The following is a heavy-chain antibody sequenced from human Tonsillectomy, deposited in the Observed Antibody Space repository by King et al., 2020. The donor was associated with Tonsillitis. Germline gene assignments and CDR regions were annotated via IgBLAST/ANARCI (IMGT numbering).Heavy chain of an antibody. J-gene: IGHJ3*02. CDR2: IYHRGQI. CDR3: ARDLGVVIKQNAFDI. D-gene: IGHD3-3*01. Sequence: QLQESGPGLVKPSGTLSLTCTVSGGSIRNTNWWTWVRQAPGKGREWIGEIYHRGQIYYNTSLRSRLTISLDKYKNQFSLKLSSVTAADTAVYYCARDLGVVIKQNAFDIWGQGTVVTVPS. V-gene: IGHV4-4*02. CDR1: GGSIRNTNW.